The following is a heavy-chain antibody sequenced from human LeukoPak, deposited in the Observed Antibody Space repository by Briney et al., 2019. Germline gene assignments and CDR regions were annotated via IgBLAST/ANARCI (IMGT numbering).Heavy chain of an antibody. CDR2: IYYSGST. CDR3: ARDQVHCSSTSCWVGYFDY. D-gene: IGHD2-2*01. Sequence: SETLSLTCSVSGGSISSYYWSWIRQSPGKGLEWIGYIYYSGSTNYNPSLKSRVTISVDTSKNQFSLKLSSVTAADTAVYYCARDQVHCSSTSCWVGYFDYWGQGTLVTVSS. J-gene: IGHJ4*02. V-gene: IGHV4-59*01. CDR1: GGSISSYY.